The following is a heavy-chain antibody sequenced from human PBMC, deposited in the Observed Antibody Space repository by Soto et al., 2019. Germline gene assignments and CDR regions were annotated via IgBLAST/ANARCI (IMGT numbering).Heavy chain of an antibody. CDR1: GVSISNPYYY. V-gene: IGHV4-39*01. J-gene: IGHJ3*01. D-gene: IGHD2-2*01. CDR3: ARRQSTDTVQAPAAIYADDGFDF. Sequence: QLQLQQSGPGLVKPSETLSLTCTVSGVSISNPYYYWGWIRQTPGKGLEWIGSIHYSGSTFYNPSLRSRVTISLARSRNQFSLRLTTVSVADTAVYSCARRQSTDTVQAPAAIYADDGFDFWGQGTMVTVSS. CDR2: IHYSGST.